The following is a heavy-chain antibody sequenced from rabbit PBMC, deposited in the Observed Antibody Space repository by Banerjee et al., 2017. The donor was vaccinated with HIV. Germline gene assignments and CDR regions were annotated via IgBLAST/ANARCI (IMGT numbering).Heavy chain of an antibody. CDR2: IYAGSSGST. CDR3: ARDVISGDGYAFNL. V-gene: IGHV1S40*01. J-gene: IGHJ4*01. CDR1: GFSFSSSYY. Sequence: QSLEESGGDLVKPGASLTLTCTASGFSFSSSYYMCWVRQAPGKGLEWIACIYAGSSGSTYYASWAKGRFTISKTSSTTVTLEMTSLTAADTATYFCARDVISGDGYAFNLWGQGTLVTVS. D-gene: IGHD6-1*01.